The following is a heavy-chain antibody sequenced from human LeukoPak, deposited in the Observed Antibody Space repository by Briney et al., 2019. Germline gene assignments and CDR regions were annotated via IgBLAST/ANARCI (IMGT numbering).Heavy chain of an antibody. V-gene: IGHV4-34*01. D-gene: IGHD3-22*01. J-gene: IGHJ4*02. CDR2: INHSGST. CDR1: GTSLSSYC. Sequence: SETLSLTCAVSGTSLSSYCWSWIRQPPEKGLERVGEINHSGSTNYNPSLKSRVTISVDTSKTQFSLCLTSVTAADTAVYYCARAGGADSPQDLDYWGQGILVTVSS. CDR3: ARAGGADSPQDLDY.